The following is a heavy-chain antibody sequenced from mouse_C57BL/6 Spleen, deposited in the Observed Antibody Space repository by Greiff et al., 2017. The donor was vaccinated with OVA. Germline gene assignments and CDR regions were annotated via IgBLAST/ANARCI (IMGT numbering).Heavy chain of an antibody. D-gene: IGHD1-1*01. V-gene: IGHV1-61*01. J-gene: IGHJ4*01. CDR2: IYPSDSET. CDR1: GYTFTSYW. Sequence: QVQLQQPGAELVRPGSSVKLSCKASGYTFTSYWMDWVKQRPGQGLEWIGNIYPSDSETHYNQKFKGKATLTVDKSSSTAYMQLSSLTSEDSAVYYGARSGGSSYGAMDYWGQGTSVTVSS. CDR3: ARSGGSSYGAMDY.